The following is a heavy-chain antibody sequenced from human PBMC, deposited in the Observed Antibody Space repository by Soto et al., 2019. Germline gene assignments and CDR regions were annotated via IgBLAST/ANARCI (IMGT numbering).Heavy chain of an antibody. V-gene: IGHV1-46*01. CDR1: GYTFTSYY. J-gene: IGHJ5*01. D-gene: IGHD2-8*01. CDR3: ARLIGDSWLDS. CDR2: INPSGGYT. Sequence: GASVKVSCKASGYTFTSYYMNWVRQAPGQGLEWLGIINPSGGYTTYAQRFLGRVTINADTSNNQLSLQLNSVTPDDTAVYYCARLIGDSWLDSWGQGTLVTVSS.